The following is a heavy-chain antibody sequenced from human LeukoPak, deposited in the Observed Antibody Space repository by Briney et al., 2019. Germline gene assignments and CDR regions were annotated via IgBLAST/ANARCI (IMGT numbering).Heavy chain of an antibody. V-gene: IGHV4-39*07. D-gene: IGHD5-18*01. CDR3: ARDKRIIQLWSGSRDWFDP. CDR1: GGSISSSSYY. J-gene: IGHJ5*02. CDR2: INHSGST. Sequence: PSETLSLTCTVSGGSISSSSYYWGWIRQPPGKGLEWIGEINHSGSTNYNPSLKSRVTISVDTSKNQFSLKLSSVTAADTAVYYCARDKRIIQLWSGSRDWFDPWGQGTLVTVSS.